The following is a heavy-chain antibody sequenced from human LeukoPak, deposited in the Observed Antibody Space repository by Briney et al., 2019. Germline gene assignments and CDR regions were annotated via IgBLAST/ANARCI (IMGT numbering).Heavy chain of an antibody. CDR2: IKQDGSEK. J-gene: IGHJ4*02. V-gene: IGHV3-7*01. CDR3: GRAAAGRRYYFDD. CDR1: GFTFSSYW. D-gene: IGHD6-13*01. Sequence: GGSLRLSCAASGFTFSSYWMSWVRQAPGKGLEWVANIKQDGSEKYYVDSVKGRFTISRDNAKNSLYLQMNSLRAEDTAVYYCGRAAAGRRYYFDDWGQGTLVTVSS.